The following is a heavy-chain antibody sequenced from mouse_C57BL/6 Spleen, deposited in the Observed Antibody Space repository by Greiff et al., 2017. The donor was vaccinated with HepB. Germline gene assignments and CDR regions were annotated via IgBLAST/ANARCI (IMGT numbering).Heavy chain of an antibody. CDR1: GYAFTNYL. D-gene: IGHD2-5*01. Sequence: VQLQQSGAELVRPGTSVKVSCKASGYAFTNYLIEWVKQRPGQGLEWIGVINPGSGGTNYNEKFKGKATLTADKSSSTAYMQLSSLTSEDSAVYFCARWNYYSNPYAMDYWGQGTSVTVSS. CDR2: INPGSGGT. V-gene: IGHV1-54*01. CDR3: ARWNYYSNPYAMDY. J-gene: IGHJ4*01.